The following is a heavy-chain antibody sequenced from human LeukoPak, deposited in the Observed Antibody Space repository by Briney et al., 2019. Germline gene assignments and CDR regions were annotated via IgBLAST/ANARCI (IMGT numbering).Heavy chain of an antibody. V-gene: IGHV3-30*04. CDR3: TNSDDYGDY. CDR2: IAFDDTDR. J-gene: IGHJ4*02. CDR1: GFIFGDYA. Sequence: GGSLRLSCAASGFIFGDYALHWVRQAPGKGLEWVAAIAFDDTDRYYIDSVKGRFTISRDDSKNTLYLHMTSLRAEDTAVYYCTNSDDYGDYWGQGTLVTVSS.